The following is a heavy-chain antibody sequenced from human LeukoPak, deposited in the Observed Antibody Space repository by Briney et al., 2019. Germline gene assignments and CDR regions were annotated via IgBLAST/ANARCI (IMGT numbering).Heavy chain of an antibody. Sequence: SETLSLTCTVSGGSISSSSHYWGWIRQPPGKGLEWIGTIYYSGSTYYNPSLKSRVTISVDTSKNQFSLKLSSVTVADTAVYYCARVNDYDFYFDYWGQGTLVTVSS. V-gene: IGHV4-39*07. J-gene: IGHJ4*02. CDR3: ARVNDYDFYFDY. D-gene: IGHD3-3*01. CDR1: GGSISSSSHY. CDR2: IYYSGST.